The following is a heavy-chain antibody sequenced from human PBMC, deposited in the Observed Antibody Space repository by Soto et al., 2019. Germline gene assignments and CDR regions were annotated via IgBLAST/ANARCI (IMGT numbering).Heavy chain of an antibody. CDR1: GGSISSGGYY. Sequence: SETLSLTCTVSGGSISSGGYYWSWIRQHPGKGLEWIGYIYYSGSTYYNPSLKSRVTISVDTSKNQFSLKLSSVTAADTAVYYCARFRDSSGPNWFDPWGQGTLVTVSS. CDR3: ARFRDSSGPNWFDP. J-gene: IGHJ5*02. V-gene: IGHV4-31*03. CDR2: IYYSGST. D-gene: IGHD3-22*01.